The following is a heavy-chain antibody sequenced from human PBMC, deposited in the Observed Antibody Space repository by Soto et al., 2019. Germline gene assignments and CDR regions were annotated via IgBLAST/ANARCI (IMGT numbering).Heavy chain of an antibody. CDR2: IIPIFGTA. D-gene: IGHD2-2*01. Sequence: GASVKVSCKASGGTFSSYAISWVRQAPGQGLEWMGGIIPIFGTANYAQKFQGRVTITADKSTSTAYMELSSLRSEDTAVYYCARDYPLRDIVVVPAATYYGMDVWGQGTTVTVSS. CDR1: GGTFSSYA. V-gene: IGHV1-69*06. J-gene: IGHJ6*02. CDR3: ARDYPLRDIVVVPAATYYGMDV.